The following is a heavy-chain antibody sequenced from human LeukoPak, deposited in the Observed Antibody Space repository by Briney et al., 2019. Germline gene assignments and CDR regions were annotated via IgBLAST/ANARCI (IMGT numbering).Heavy chain of an antibody. D-gene: IGHD5-18*01. J-gene: IGHJ4*02. CDR1: GGSFSGYY. CDR2: INHSGST. CDR3: ARRSRGYSYGSAGY. V-gene: IGHV4-34*01. Sequence: SETLSLTCAVYGGSFSGYYWSWLRQPPGKGLEWIGEINHSGSTNYNPSLKSRVTISVDTSKNQFSLKLSSVTAADTAVYYCARRSRGYSYGSAGYWGQGTLVTVSS.